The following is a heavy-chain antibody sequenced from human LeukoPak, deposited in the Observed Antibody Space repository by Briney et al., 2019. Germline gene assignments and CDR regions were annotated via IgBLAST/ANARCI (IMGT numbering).Heavy chain of an antibody. V-gene: IGHV4-59*01. J-gene: IGHJ5*02. Sequence: PSETLSLTCTVSGGSISSYYWSWIRQPPGKGLEWIGYIYYSGSTNYNPSLKSRVTISVDTSKNQFSLKLSSVTAADTAVYYCARVGYSSGWYRWFDPWGQGTLVTVSS. CDR3: ARVGYSSGWYRWFDP. CDR2: IYYSGST. D-gene: IGHD6-19*01. CDR1: GGSISSYY.